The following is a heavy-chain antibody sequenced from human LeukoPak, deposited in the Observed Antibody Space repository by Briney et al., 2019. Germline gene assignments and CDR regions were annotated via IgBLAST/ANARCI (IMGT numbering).Heavy chain of an antibody. V-gene: IGHV1-8*03. CDR3: ARGGLFCGGNCYFWFDP. CDR2: MNPNSGDT. D-gene: IGHD2-21*02. J-gene: IGHJ5*02. CDR1: GYAFITYD. Sequence: GASVKVSCKASGYAFITYDINWVRQAPGQGLEWMGWMNPNSGDTGYAQKFQGRVTLTRNTSITTSYMELNSLRSEDTAVYYCARGGLFCGGNCYFWFDPWGQGTLVTVSS.